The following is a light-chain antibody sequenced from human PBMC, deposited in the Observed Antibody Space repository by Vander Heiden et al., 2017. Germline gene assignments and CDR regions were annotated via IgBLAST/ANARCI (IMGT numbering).Light chain of an antibody. Sequence: TPGQRVTISCSGSSSNIGSNTVNWYQQLPGTAPKLLIYNNNQRPSGVPDRFSGSKSGTSASLAISGLQSEDEAEYYCAQWDDSLNGVVFGGGTKLTVL. J-gene: IGLJ3*02. CDR3: AQWDDSLNGVV. CDR1: SSNIGSNT. V-gene: IGLV1-44*01. CDR2: NNN.